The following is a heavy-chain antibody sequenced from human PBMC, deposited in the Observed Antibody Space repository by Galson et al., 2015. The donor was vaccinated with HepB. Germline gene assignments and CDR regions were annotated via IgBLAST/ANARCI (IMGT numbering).Heavy chain of an antibody. Sequence: SVKVSCKASGGTFSSFGISWVRQAPGQGLEWMGGIIPMFGTTNYAQKFQGRVTITADKYTRTAYVELSSLRSEDTAVYYCTRSGPHCSSSTCPEYYYYGVDLWGRGTTVTVSS. J-gene: IGHJ6*02. CDR2: IIPMFGTT. CDR3: TRSGPHCSSSTCPEYYYYGVDL. D-gene: IGHD2-2*01. CDR1: GGTFSSFG. V-gene: IGHV1-69*06.